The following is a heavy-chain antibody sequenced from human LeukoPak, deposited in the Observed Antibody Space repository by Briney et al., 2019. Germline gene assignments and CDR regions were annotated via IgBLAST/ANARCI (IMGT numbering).Heavy chain of an antibody. D-gene: IGHD1-1*01. CDR3: ARGVEPMIALDY. CDR2: INHSGST. J-gene: IGHJ4*02. Sequence: SETLSLTCAVYGGSFSGYYWSWIRQPPGKGLEWIGEINHSGSTNYNPSPKSRVTISVDTSKNQFPLKLSSVTAADTAVYYCARGVEPMIALDYWGQGTLVTVSS. V-gene: IGHV4-34*01. CDR1: GGSFSGYY.